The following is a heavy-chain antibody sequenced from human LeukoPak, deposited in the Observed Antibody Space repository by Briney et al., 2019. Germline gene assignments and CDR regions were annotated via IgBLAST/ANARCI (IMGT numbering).Heavy chain of an antibody. Sequence: GGSLRLSCAASGFTFSSYEMNWVRQAPGKGLEWVSSISSASNYIYYADSLKGRFTISRDNAKNSLYLQMNSLRAEDTAVYYCARARYYGSGTYACFDYWGQGTLVTVSS. D-gene: IGHD3-10*01. CDR2: ISSASNYI. CDR1: GFTFSSYE. J-gene: IGHJ4*02. CDR3: ARARYYGSGTYACFDY. V-gene: IGHV3-21*01.